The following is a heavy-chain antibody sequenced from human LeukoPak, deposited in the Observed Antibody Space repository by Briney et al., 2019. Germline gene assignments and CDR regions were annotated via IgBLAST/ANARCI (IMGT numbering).Heavy chain of an antibody. Sequence: VASVKVSCTASGGTFSSYAISWVRQAPGQGLEWMGGIIPIFGTANYAQKFQGRVTITTDESTSTAYMELSSLRSEDTAVYYCARDKDCSSTSCGFDPWGQGTLVTVSS. J-gene: IGHJ5*02. V-gene: IGHV1-69*05. CDR1: GGTFSSYA. D-gene: IGHD2-2*01. CDR3: ARDKDCSSTSCGFDP. CDR2: IIPIFGTA.